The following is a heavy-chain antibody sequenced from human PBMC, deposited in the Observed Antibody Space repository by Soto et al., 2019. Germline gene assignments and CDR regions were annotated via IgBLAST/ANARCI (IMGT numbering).Heavy chain of an antibody. Sequence: PGGSLRLSCAASGFSFSDHAMHWVRQAPGQGLEWVAVIWYDGNNKYYADSVKGRFTISRDTSKNTLYLQMNSLRAEDSAVYYCASYYFESSRASDHIMDVWGQGTTVTVSS. CDR1: GFSFSDHA. CDR2: IWYDGNNK. J-gene: IGHJ6*02. V-gene: IGHV3-30-3*01. D-gene: IGHD3-22*01. CDR3: ASYYFESSRASDHIMDV.